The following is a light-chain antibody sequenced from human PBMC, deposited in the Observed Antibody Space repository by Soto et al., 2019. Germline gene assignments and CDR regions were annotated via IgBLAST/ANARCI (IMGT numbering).Light chain of an antibody. V-gene: IGLV1-40*01. CDR2: DNI. CDR3: QSYDSSLSGVV. CDR1: SSNIGAGYD. Sequence: QSVLTQPHSVSGAPGQRVTISCTGSSSNIGAGYDVHWYQQLPGTAPKLLIYDNINRPSGVPDRFSGSKSGTSASLAITGLQAEDEAVYYCQSYDSSLSGVVFGGGTKLTVL. J-gene: IGLJ2*01.